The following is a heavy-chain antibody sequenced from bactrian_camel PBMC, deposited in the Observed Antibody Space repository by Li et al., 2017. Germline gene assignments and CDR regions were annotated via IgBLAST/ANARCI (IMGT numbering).Heavy chain of an antibody. J-gene: IGHJ4*01. CDR1: GFTFSSYD. D-gene: IGHD2*01. CDR2: IDSGGSTT. V-gene: IGHV3S40*01. CDR3: AASISSLSSLLPRMYHF. Sequence: VQLVESGGGSVQAGGSLRLSCAASGFTFSSYDMSWVRQAPGKGLEWVASIDSGGSTTYYANSVKGRFTISRDNAKNTVYLQMNSLKSEDSAVYYCAASISSLSSLLPRMYHFWGQGTQVTVS.